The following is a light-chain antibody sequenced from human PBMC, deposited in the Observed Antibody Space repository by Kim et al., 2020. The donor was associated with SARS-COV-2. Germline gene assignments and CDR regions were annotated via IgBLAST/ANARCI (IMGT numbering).Light chain of an antibody. CDR2: AAS. Sequence: PGERAALSCRARQSISGTFVAWYQQKLGQAPRLLIFAASSRAAGTPDRFSVSGSGTDFTLTISRVEPDDFAVYYCQQFSTSPPAYTFGQGTKLEI. V-gene: IGKV3-20*01. CDR3: QQFSTSPPAYT. J-gene: IGKJ2*01. CDR1: QSISGTF.